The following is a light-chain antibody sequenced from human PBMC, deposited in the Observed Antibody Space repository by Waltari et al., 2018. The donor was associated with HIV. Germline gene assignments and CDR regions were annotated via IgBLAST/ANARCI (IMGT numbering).Light chain of an antibody. J-gene: IGKJ4*01. CDR3: QQRSDWHALT. CDR1: QSVTSY. V-gene: IGKV3-11*01. Sequence: EIVLTQSPAALSLSPGERATLSCRASQSVTSYLACYQQKPGQAPRHLIYDASRRVTGIPARFGGSGSGTDFTLTISSLQPEDSAIYYCQQRSDWHALTFGGGTKVEIK. CDR2: DAS.